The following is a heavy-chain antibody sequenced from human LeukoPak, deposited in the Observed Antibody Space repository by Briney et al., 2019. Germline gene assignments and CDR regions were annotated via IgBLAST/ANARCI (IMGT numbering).Heavy chain of an antibody. V-gene: IGHV3-21*01. CDR2: ISRSSSYI. J-gene: IGHJ4*02. D-gene: IGHD4-17*01. CDR1: GFTFSNYN. Sequence: KTGGSLRLSCAASGFTFSNYNMNWVRQAPGKGLEWVSSISRSSSYIYYADSVKGRFTISRDNAKNSLYLQMNSLRAEDTAVYYCAREAPTVTRDFDYWGQGTLVTVSS. CDR3: AREAPTVTRDFDY.